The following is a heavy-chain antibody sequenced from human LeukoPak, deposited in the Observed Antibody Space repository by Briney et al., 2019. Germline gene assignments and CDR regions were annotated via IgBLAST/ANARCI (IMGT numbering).Heavy chain of an antibody. D-gene: IGHD2-21*01. V-gene: IGHV4-39*01. CDR1: GGSISSSSYY. Sequence: PSETLSLTCTVSGGSISSSSYYWGWIRQPPGKGLEWIGSIYYSGSTYYNPSLKSRVTISVDTSKNQFSLKLSSVTAADTAVYYCARQSFLWYFDYWGQGTLVTVSS. CDR3: ARQSFLWYFDY. J-gene: IGHJ4*02. CDR2: IYYSGST.